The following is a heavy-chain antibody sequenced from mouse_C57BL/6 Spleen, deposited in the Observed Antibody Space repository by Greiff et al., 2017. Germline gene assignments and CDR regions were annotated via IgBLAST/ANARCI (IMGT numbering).Heavy chain of an antibody. V-gene: IGHV1-55*01. D-gene: IGHD2-4*01. CDR2: IYPGSGST. CDR3: ARLRDYDVYAMDY. CDR1: GYTFTSYW. Sequence: QVQLQQPGAELVKPGASVKMSCKASGYTFTSYWITWVKQRPGQGLEWIGDIYPGSGSTNYNEKFKSKATLTVDTSSSTAYMQLSSLTSEDSAVYYGARLRDYDVYAMDYWGQGTSVTVSS. J-gene: IGHJ4*01.